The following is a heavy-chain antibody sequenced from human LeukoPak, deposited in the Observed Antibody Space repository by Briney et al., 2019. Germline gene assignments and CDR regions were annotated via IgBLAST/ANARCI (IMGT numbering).Heavy chain of an antibody. CDR3: ARLAVAGTFVDY. D-gene: IGHD6-19*01. Sequence: GASVKVSCKASGYTFTGYYMHWVRQAPGQGLEWMGWINPNSGGTNYAQKFQGRVTMTTDTSTSTAYMELRSLRSDDTAVYYCARLAVAGTFVDYWGQGTLVTVSS. CDR2: INPNSGGT. CDR1: GYTFTGYY. J-gene: IGHJ4*02. V-gene: IGHV1-2*02.